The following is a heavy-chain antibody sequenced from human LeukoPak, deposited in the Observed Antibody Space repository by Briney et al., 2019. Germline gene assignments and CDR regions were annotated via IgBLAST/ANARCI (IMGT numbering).Heavy chain of an antibody. D-gene: IGHD4-17*01. Sequence: GGSLRLSCAASGFTFSSYNMNWVRQAPGKGLEWVSSITSSSSYIYYADSVKGRFTISRDNAKNSLSLQMNSLRAEDTAVYYCARRDHGDYGEEYWGQGTLVTVSS. CDR1: GFTFSSYN. CDR2: ITSSSSYI. CDR3: ARRDHGDYGEEY. J-gene: IGHJ4*02. V-gene: IGHV3-21*06.